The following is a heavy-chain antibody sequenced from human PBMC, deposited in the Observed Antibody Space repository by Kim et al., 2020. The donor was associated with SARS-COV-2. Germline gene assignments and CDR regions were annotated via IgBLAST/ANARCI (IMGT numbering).Heavy chain of an antibody. Sequence: TLSLTCTVSGASISSGGYFWSWVRQLPGKGLEWIGYIDNSGATYNSPSLKSRLAISLDTPKNQFSLKLSSVTAADTAVYYCASPARYTIAPFDYWG. CDR2: IDNSGAT. J-gene: IGHJ4*01. CDR1: GASISSGGYF. V-gene: IGHV4-31*03. CDR3: ASPARYTIAPFDY. D-gene: IGHD3-10*01.